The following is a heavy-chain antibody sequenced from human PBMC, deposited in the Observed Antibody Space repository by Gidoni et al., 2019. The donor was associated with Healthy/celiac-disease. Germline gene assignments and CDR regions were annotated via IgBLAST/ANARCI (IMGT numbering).Heavy chain of an antibody. CDR2: INPRGGST. D-gene: IGHD6-19*01. Sequence: QVQLVQSGAEVKKPGASVKVSCKASGYTFTSYYIHWVRQAPGQGREWIGIINPRGGSTSYAQKFQGRVTMTRDTSTSTVYMELSSLRSEDTAVYYCARGGPLGWGRWFDPWGQGTLVTVSS. CDR1: GYTFTSYY. CDR3: ARGGPLGWGRWFDP. V-gene: IGHV1-46*01. J-gene: IGHJ5*02.